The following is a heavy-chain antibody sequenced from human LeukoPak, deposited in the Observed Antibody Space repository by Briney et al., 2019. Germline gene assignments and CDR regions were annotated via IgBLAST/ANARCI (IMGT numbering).Heavy chain of an antibody. CDR2: RNT. Sequence: SETLSLTCIVSGYSISNSYYWGWIRQPPGKGLEWIGSRNTYYNPSLKSRVTISVDKSKNQFSLKLSSVTAADTAVYYCARSTSGAYYVWGSYRYIGYWGQGTLVTVSS. CDR1: GYSISNSYY. D-gene: IGHD3-16*02. V-gene: IGHV4-38-2*02. J-gene: IGHJ4*02. CDR3: ARSTSGAYYVWGSYRYIGY.